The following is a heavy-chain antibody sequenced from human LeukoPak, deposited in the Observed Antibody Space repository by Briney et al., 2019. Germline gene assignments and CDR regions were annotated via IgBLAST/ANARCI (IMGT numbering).Heavy chain of an antibody. V-gene: IGHV1-18*01. D-gene: IGHD3-22*01. CDR1: GYTFTSYD. CDR2: ISTYNGIT. CDR3: ARDEARYSSGYYPNWFDP. J-gene: IGHJ5*02. Sequence: GASVKVSCKASGYTFTSYDISWVRQAPGQGLEWMGWISTYNGITNYAVSLQGRVTMTTDSSTSTAYMELRSLRSDDTAVYYCARDEARYSSGYYPNWFDPWGQGTLVTVSS.